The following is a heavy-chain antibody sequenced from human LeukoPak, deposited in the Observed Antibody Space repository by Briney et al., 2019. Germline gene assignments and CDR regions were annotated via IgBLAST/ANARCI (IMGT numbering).Heavy chain of an antibody. Sequence: SAVKVSCKASGGTFSSYTSSWVRQAPGQGLEWMGGSIPIFGTANYTQKFQGRVTITTDESTSTAYMELSSLRSEDTAVYYCAREPSYYYDSSGFSGAFDIWGQGTMVTVSS. D-gene: IGHD3-22*01. V-gene: IGHV1-69*05. J-gene: IGHJ3*02. CDR1: GGTFSSYT. CDR2: SIPIFGTA. CDR3: AREPSYYYDSSGFSGAFDI.